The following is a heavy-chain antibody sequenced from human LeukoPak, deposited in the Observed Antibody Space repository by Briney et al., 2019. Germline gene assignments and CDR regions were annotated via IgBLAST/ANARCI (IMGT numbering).Heavy chain of an antibody. V-gene: IGHV1-18*01. Sequence: ASVKVSCKASGYTFTSYGISWVRQAPGQGLEWMGWISAYNGNTNYAQKLQGRVTMTTDTSTSTAYMELRSLRSDDTTVYYCARFLARTIFGARHPSKNHMDVWGEGTTVTVSS. CDR2: ISAYNGNT. CDR1: GYTFTSYG. CDR3: ARFLARTIFGARHPSKNHMDV. J-gene: IGHJ6*03. D-gene: IGHD3-3*01.